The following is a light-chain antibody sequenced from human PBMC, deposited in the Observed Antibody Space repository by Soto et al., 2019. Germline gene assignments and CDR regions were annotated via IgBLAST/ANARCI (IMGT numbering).Light chain of an antibody. CDR1: SSDIGAYNY. Sequence: QSALTQPASVSGSPGQSITISCTGTSSDIGAYNYVSWYQHHPGKAPNLMIYAVSNRASGVSNRFSGSKSGNTASLTISGLQAEDEADYYCSSYTGRSILLVGTGTKLTVL. J-gene: IGLJ1*01. CDR2: AVS. CDR3: SSYTGRSILL. V-gene: IGLV2-14*01.